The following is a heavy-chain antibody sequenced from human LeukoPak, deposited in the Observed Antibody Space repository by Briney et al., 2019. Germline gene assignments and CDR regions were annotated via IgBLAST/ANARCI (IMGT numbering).Heavy chain of an antibody. V-gene: IGHV3-30*18. CDR2: ISYDGSNK. Sequence: GGSLRLSCAASGFTFSSYGMHWVRQAPGKGLEWVAVISYDGSNKYYADSVKGRFTISRDNSKNTLYLQMNSLRAEDTAVYYCAKGLLRTGYHVYWGQGTLVTVSS. J-gene: IGHJ4*02. D-gene: IGHD6-13*01. CDR3: AKGLLRTGYHVY. CDR1: GFTFSSYG.